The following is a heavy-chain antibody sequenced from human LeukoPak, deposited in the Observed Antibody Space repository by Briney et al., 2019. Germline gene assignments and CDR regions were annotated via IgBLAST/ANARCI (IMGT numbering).Heavy chain of an antibody. CDR3: ARDLSYSSGWHEAY. V-gene: IGHV3-23*01. Sequence: GGTLRLSCAASGFAFSIYGMSCVRQALGKGLEWVSFISGSGVTTYYADSVKGRFTISRDNSKDTLYLQMNSLRAEDTAVYYCARDLSYSSGWHEAYWGQGTLVTVSS. CDR2: ISGSGVTT. CDR1: GFAFSIYG. D-gene: IGHD6-19*01. J-gene: IGHJ4*02.